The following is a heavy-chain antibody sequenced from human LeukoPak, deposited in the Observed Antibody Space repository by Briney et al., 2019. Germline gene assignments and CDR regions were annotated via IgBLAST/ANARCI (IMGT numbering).Heavy chain of an antibody. CDR2: ISNSGRTI. V-gene: IGHV3-11*04. Sequence: GGSLRLSCAASGFTFSDHYMSWIRQAPGKGLEWVSYISNSGRTIYYADSVKGRFTISRGNAENSLYLQMNSLRAEDTAVCYCARVIATRPHYHYYMDVWGKGTTVTVSS. CDR1: GFTFSDHY. D-gene: IGHD6-6*01. CDR3: ARVIATRPHYHYYMDV. J-gene: IGHJ6*03.